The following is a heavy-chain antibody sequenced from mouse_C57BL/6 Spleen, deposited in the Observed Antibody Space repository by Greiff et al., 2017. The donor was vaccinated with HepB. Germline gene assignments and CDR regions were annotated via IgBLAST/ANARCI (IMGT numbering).Heavy chain of an antibody. CDR1: GYTFTDYE. J-gene: IGHJ4*01. V-gene: IGHV1-15*01. CDR2: IDPETGGT. Sequence: VKLMESGAELVRPGASVTLSCKASGYTFTDYEMHWVKQTPVHGLEWIGAIDPETGGTAYNQKFKGKAILTADKSSSTAYMELRSLTSEDSAVYYCTRAWSNYYAMDYWGQGTSVTVSS. CDR3: TRAWSNYYAMDY. D-gene: IGHD2-5*01.